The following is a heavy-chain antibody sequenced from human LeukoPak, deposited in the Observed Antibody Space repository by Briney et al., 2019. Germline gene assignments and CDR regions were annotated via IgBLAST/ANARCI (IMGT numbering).Heavy chain of an antibody. V-gene: IGHV3-23*01. J-gene: IGHJ4*02. CDR2: ISGSGGST. CDR1: GFTFSSYA. Sequence: AGGSLRLSFAAPGFTFSSYAMSWVRQAPGKGLEWVSAISGSGGSTYYADSVKGRFTISRDNSKNTLYLQMNSLRAEDTAVYYCAKRQYQLPYFDYWGQGTLVTVSS. CDR3: AKRQYQLPYFDY. D-gene: IGHD2-2*01.